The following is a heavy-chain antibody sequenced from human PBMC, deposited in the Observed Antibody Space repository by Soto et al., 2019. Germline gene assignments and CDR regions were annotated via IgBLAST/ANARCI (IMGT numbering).Heavy chain of an antibody. CDR1: GGSISSSSYY. J-gene: IGHJ4*02. CDR3: ARQMTYYDFWSGYYFFG. CDR2: IYYSGST. V-gene: IGHV4-39*01. D-gene: IGHD3-3*01. Sequence: LSLTCTVSGGSISSSSYYWGWIRQPPGKGLEWIGSIYYSGSTYYNPSLKSRVTISVDTSKNQFSLKLSSVTAADTAVYYCARQMTYYDFWSGYYFFGCGQGPLVTVSS.